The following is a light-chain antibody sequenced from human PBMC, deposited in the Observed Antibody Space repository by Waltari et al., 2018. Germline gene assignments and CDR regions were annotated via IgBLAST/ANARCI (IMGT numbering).Light chain of an antibody. J-gene: IGKJ2*01. Sequence: DIQMTPSPSSLSASVGDRVTITCQASPDIRSYLNWYQQRPGKAPKLLIYDVSNLESGVPSRFSGGGSGTDFSFTISSLQSEDIATYYCQQYEDVPYTFGQGTKLMIK. V-gene: IGKV1-33*01. CDR3: QQYEDVPYT. CDR2: DVS. CDR1: PDIRSY.